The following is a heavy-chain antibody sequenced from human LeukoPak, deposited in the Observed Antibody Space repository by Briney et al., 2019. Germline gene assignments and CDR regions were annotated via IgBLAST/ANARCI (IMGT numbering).Heavy chain of an antibody. J-gene: IGHJ2*01. CDR2: IYYSGST. D-gene: IGHD3-9*01. CDR1: GGSISSSSYY. V-gene: IGHV4-39*01. Sequence: SETLSLTCTVSGGSISSSSYYWGWIRQPPGKGLEWIGSIYYSGSTYYNPSLKSRVTISVDTSKNQFSLKLSSVTAADTAVYYCARSHYDILTGWEWYFDLWGRGTLVTVSS. CDR3: ARSHYDILTGWEWYFDL.